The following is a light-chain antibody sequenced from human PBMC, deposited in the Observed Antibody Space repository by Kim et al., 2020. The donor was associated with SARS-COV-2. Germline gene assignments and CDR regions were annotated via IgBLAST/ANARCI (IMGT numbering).Light chain of an antibody. J-gene: IGLJ2*01. CDR1: SGSIASNY. Sequence: PVTMSGTRSSGSIASNYVQWYQQRPGSAPTTVIYEDNQRPSGVPDRFSGSIDSSSNSASLTISGLKTEDEADYYCQSYDSSNPVVFGGGTQLTVL. V-gene: IGLV6-57*03. CDR2: EDN. CDR3: QSYDSSNPVV.